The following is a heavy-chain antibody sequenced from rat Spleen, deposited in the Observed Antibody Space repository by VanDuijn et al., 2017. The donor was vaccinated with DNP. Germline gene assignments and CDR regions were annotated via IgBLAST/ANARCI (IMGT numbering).Heavy chain of an antibody. V-gene: IGHV5S10*01. CDR1: GFTFSDYA. Sequence: EVQLVESGGGLVQPGNSLKLSCAASGFTFSDYAMAWVRQSPKKGLEWVATIIYDGSSTYYRDSVRGRFTIPRDYARSTLYLQMDSLRSEDTDTYYCATSSYFGYDYGFAYWGQGTLVTVSS. D-gene: IGHD1-7*01. CDR2: IIYDGSST. CDR3: ATSSYFGYDYGFAY. J-gene: IGHJ3*01.